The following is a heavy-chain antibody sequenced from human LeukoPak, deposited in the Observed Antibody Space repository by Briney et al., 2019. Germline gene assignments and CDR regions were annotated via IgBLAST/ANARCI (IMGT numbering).Heavy chain of an antibody. CDR2: FDPEDGET. J-gene: IGHJ4*02. Sequence: WASVKVSCKVSGYTLTELSMHWVRQAPGKGLEWMGGFDPEDGETIYAQKFQGRVTMTEDTSTDTAYMELSSLRSEDTAVYYCARVGSGYSGYDFDYWGQGTLVTVSS. V-gene: IGHV1-24*01. D-gene: IGHD5-12*01. CDR3: ARVGSGYSGYDFDY. CDR1: GYTLTELS.